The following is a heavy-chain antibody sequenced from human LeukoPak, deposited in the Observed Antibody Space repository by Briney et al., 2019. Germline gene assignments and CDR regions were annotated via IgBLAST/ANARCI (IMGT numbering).Heavy chain of an antibody. Sequence: GASVKVSCKASGYTFTTYALTWVRQAPGQRLEWMGWINVGNGNTRSSQKFQGRVTITRDMSASTAYMELSSLRSEDTAVYYCARGYCSGGSCYYFDYWGQGTLVTVSS. D-gene: IGHD2-15*01. CDR2: INVGNGNT. V-gene: IGHV1-3*01. J-gene: IGHJ4*02. CDR1: GYTFTTYA. CDR3: ARGYCSGGSCYYFDY.